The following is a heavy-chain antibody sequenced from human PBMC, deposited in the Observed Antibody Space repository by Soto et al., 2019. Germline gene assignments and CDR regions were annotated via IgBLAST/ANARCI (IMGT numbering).Heavy chain of an antibody. J-gene: IGHJ6*02. CDR1: GGSISSSSYY. CDR2: IYYSGST. Sequence: SETLSLTCTVSGGSISSSSYYWGWIRQPPGKGLEWIGSIYYSGSTYYNPSLKSRVTISVDTSKNQFSLKLSSATAADTAVYYCARHITIFGVVINYYYYYGMDVWGQGTTVTVSS. CDR3: ARHITIFGVVINYYYYYGMDV. D-gene: IGHD3-3*01. V-gene: IGHV4-39*01.